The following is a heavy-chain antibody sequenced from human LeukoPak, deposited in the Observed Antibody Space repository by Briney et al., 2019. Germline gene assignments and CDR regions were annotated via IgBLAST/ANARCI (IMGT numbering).Heavy chain of an antibody. CDR2: IIPIFGTA. Sequence: SVKVSCKASGGTFISYAISWVRQAPGQGLEWMGGIIPIFGTANYAQKFQGRVTITADESTSTAYMELSSLRSEDTAVYYCASAYSSSSSGNYYYYGMDVWGQGTTVTVSS. D-gene: IGHD6-6*01. CDR1: GGTFISYA. CDR3: ASAYSSSSSGNYYYYGMDV. V-gene: IGHV1-69*13. J-gene: IGHJ6*02.